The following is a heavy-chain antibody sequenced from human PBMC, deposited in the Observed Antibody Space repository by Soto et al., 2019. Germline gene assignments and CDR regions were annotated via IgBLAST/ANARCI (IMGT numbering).Heavy chain of an antibody. CDR2: ISSSSSYI. J-gene: IGHJ4*02. Sequence: ELQLVESGGGLVKPGGSLRLSCAASGFTFSSYSMNWVRQAPGKGLQWVSSISSSSSYIYYADSVKGRFTISRDNAKNSLYLQMNSLRAEDTAVYYCARETDIVVVPALDYWGQGTLVTVSS. V-gene: IGHV3-21*01. D-gene: IGHD2-2*01. CDR1: GFTFSSYS. CDR3: ARETDIVVVPALDY.